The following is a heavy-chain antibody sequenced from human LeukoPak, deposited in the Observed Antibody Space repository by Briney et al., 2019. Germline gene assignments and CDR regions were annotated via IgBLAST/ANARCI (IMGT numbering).Heavy chain of an antibody. V-gene: IGHV3-33*01. CDR3: ARGVGDTFPDPWYFDL. Sequence: GRSLRLSCAASGFTFSNYGMHWVRQAPGKGLEWVAVIWYDGSNKYYADSVKGRFTISRDNSQNTLYLQMNSLRAEDTAVYYCARGVGDTFPDPWYFDLWGRGTLVTVSS. CDR1: GFTFSNYG. CDR2: IWYDGSNK. D-gene: IGHD3-16*01. J-gene: IGHJ2*01.